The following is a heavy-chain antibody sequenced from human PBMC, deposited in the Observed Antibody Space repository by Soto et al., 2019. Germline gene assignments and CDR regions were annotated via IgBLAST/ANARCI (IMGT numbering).Heavy chain of an antibody. J-gene: IGHJ5*02. D-gene: IGHD6-6*01. V-gene: IGHV6-1*01. CDR3: ARLVGNSWLDH. CDR1: GDSVSSNSAV. Sequence: QVQLQQSGPVLVKPSQTLSLTCAISGDSVSSNSAVWNWIRQSPSRGLEWLGRTYYSSIWQNECEVSVKSRMSINPDASKNQFSLQLNSVAPEDTAMYYCARLVGNSWLDHWGQGTLVTVSS. CDR2: TYYSSIWQN.